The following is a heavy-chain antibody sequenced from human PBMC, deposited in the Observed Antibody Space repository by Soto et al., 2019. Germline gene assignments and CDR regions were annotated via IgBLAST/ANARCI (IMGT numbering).Heavy chain of an antibody. CDR2: LSAYNGNT. CDR3: ARVLVERVTVSQFDY. J-gene: IGHJ4*02. CDR1: GYTFTSYG. Sequence: VASVKVSCKASGYTFTSYGISWVRQAPGQGLEWMGWLSAYNGNTNYAQKLQGRVTMTTDTSTSTAYMELRSLRSDDTAVYYCARVLVERVTVSQFDYWGQGTLVTVSS. D-gene: IGHD2-2*01. V-gene: IGHV1-18*01.